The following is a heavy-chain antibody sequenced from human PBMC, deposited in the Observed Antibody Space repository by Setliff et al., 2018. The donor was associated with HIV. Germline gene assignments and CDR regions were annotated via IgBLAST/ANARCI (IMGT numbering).Heavy chain of an antibody. Sequence: GGSLRLSCAASGFTFSNYAMTWVRQAPGKGLEWVSAITVSGNTHYADSVKGRFTISRDNSKNTLSLQMDNLRAEDTATYYCAKCGRFAPSGWFQYVDSWAQGTLVTVSS. CDR2: ITVSGNT. CDR3: AKCGRFAPSGWFQYVDS. CDR1: GFTFSNYA. J-gene: IGHJ4*02. V-gene: IGHV3-23*01. D-gene: IGHD6-19*01.